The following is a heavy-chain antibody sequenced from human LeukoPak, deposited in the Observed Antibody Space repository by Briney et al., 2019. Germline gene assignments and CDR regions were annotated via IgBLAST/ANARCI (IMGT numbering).Heavy chain of an antibody. D-gene: IGHD3-22*01. CDR2: IIPIFGTA. V-gene: IGHV1-69*05. CDR3: ARAPFDRVITIMSLGAFDI. CDR1: GGTFSSYA. J-gene: IGHJ3*02. Sequence: ASVKVSCKASGGTFSSYAISWVRQAPGQGLEWMGGIIPIFGTANYAQKFQGRVTITTDESTSTAYMELSSLRSEDTAVYYCARAPFDRVITIMSLGAFDIWGQGAMVTVSS.